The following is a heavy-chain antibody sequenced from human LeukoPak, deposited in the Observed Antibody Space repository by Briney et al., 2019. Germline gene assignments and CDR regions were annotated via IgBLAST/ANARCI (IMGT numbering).Heavy chain of an antibody. CDR2: IYTSGST. J-gene: IGHJ4*02. Sequence: HPSETLSLTCTVSGYSISSGYYWSWIRQPAGKGLEWIGRIYTSGSTNYNPSLKSRVTMSVDTSKNQFSLKLSSVTAADTAVYYCASGYSYGYLDYWGQGTLVTVSS. CDR1: GYSISSGYY. V-gene: IGHV4-4*07. CDR3: ASGYSYGYLDY. D-gene: IGHD5-18*01.